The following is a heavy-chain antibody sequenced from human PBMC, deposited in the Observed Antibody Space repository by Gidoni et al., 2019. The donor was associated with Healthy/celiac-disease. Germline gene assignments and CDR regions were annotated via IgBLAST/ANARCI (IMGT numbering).Heavy chain of an antibody. CDR1: GFTFSSYG. V-gene: IGHV3-33*01. Sequence: QVQLVESGGGVVQPGRSLRLSCAASGFTFSSYGMHWVRQAPGKGLEWVAVIWYDGSNKYYADSVKGRFTIYRDNSKNTLYLQMNSLRAEDTAVYYCARDLRLGYDILTGYYLDVWGQGTTVTVSS. CDR3: ARDLRLGYDILTGYYLDV. J-gene: IGHJ6*02. CDR2: IWYDGSNK. D-gene: IGHD3-9*01.